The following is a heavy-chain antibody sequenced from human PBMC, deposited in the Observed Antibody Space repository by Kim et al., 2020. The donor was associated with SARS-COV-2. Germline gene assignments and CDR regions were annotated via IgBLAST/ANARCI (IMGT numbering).Heavy chain of an antibody. Sequence: GGSLRLSCAASGFTVSSNYMSWVRQAPGKGLEWVSVIYSGGSTYYADSGKGRFTISRDNSKNTLYLQMNSLRAEDTAVYYWARDSSSGGDYFDYWGQGTLLTVSS. CDR1: GFTVSSNY. D-gene: IGHD6-6*01. V-gene: IGHV3-53*05. CDR3: ARDSSSGGDYFDY. J-gene: IGHJ4*02. CDR2: IYSGGST.